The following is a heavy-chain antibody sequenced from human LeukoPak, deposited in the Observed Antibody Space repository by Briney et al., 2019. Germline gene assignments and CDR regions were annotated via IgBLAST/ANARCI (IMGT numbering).Heavy chain of an antibody. Sequence: SETLSLTCAVYGGSFSGYYWSWIRQPPGKGLEWIGEINHSGSTNYNPSLKSRVTISVDTSKNQFSLKLSSVTAADTAVYYCARVVGYSGYYYYYMDVWGKETTVTVSS. CDR1: GGSFSGYY. D-gene: IGHD3-10*01. CDR3: ARVVGYSGYYYYYMDV. J-gene: IGHJ6*03. V-gene: IGHV4-34*01. CDR2: INHSGST.